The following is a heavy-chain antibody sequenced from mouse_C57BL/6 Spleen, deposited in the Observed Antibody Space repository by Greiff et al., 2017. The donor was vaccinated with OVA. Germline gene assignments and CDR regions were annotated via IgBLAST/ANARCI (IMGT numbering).Heavy chain of an antibody. CDR1: GYTFTSSW. Sequence: VQLQQPGAELVKPGASVKMSCKASGYTFTSSWITWVKQTPGQGLEWIGDIYPGSGSTNYNEKFKSKATLTVDTSYSTDYRQLSSLTSEDSAVYYCARSRDGYYVDYAMDYWGQGTSVTVSS. CDR3: ARSRDGYYVDYAMDY. D-gene: IGHD2-3*01. J-gene: IGHJ4*01. CDR2: IYPGSGST. V-gene: IGHV1-55*01.